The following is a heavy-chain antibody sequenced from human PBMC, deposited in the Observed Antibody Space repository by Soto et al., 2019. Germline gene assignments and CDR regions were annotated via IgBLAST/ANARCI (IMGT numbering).Heavy chain of an antibody. J-gene: IGHJ4*02. D-gene: IGHD2-21*02. CDR3: SSWVVATNTDY. Sequence: SETLSLTCTVSGGSISSGGYYWSWIRQHPGKGLEWIGYIYYSGSTYYNPSLKSRVTISVDTSKNQLSLKLTSVTAADTAVYYCSSWVVATNTDYWGQGTLVTVSS. CDR2: IYYSGST. CDR1: GGSISSGGYY. V-gene: IGHV4-31*03.